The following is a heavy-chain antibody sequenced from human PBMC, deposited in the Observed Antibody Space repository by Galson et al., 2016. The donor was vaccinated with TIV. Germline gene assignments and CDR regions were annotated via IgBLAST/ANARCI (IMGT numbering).Heavy chain of an antibody. Sequence: ETLSLTCTVSGDSISSFYWIWIRQPPGKGLEWIAYISYTGFTKYTPTLKSRVTISVDTSKNHFSLKLTSVTAADTAVYFCARLYDFWTGYPSLDVWGQGTTVTVSS. D-gene: IGHD3-3*01. CDR2: ISYTGFT. CDR1: GDSISSFY. J-gene: IGHJ6*02. V-gene: IGHV4-59*08. CDR3: ARLYDFWTGYPSLDV.